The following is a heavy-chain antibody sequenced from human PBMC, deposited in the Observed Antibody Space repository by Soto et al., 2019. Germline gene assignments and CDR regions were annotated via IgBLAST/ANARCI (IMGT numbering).Heavy chain of an antibody. CDR3: AKDLRYSSGWSLSPFDY. CDR1: GFTFSNYA. J-gene: IGHJ4*02. V-gene: IGHV3-23*01. CDR2: ISGSGGST. D-gene: IGHD6-19*01. Sequence: GGSLRLSCAASGFTFSNYAMSWVRQAPGKGLEWVSAISGSGGSTYYADSVKGRFTISRDNSKNTLYLQMNSLRAEDTAVYYCAKDLRYSSGWSLSPFDYWGQGTLVTVSS.